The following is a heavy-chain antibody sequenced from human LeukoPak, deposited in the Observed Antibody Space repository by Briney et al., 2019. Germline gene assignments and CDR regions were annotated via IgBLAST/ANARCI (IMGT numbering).Heavy chain of an antibody. CDR2: IRPSGDNT. D-gene: IGHD1-26*01. Sequence: SGGSLRLSCAASGFTFSSYDMTWVRQAPGRGLEWVSSIRPSGDNTYYGDSVKGRFTISRDNSQNTLYLQMGSLRVEDTAIFYCAKVRSATGMTTTYFDYWGQGTLVTVSS. CDR1: GFTFSSYD. CDR3: AKVRSATGMTTTYFDY. J-gene: IGHJ4*02. V-gene: IGHV3-23*01.